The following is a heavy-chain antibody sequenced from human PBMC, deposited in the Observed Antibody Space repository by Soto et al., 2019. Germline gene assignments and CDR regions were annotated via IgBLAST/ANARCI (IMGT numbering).Heavy chain of an antibody. Sequence: EVQLMESGGGLVQPGGPLRLSCAASGFSFGASWMAWVRQAPGQGLEWVADIKQDGSEKNYVDSVKGPVTISRDDAKNSLYLQMSILRSEDTAVYYWARDPYSGAIDYWGLGTQVTVSS. J-gene: IGHJ4*02. CDR1: GFSFGASW. CDR2: IKQDGSEK. D-gene: IGHD2-15*01. V-gene: IGHV3-7*01. CDR3: ARDPYSGAIDY.